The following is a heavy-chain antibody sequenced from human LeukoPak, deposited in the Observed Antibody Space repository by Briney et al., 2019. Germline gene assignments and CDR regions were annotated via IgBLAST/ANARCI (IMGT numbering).Heavy chain of an antibody. D-gene: IGHD3-22*01. J-gene: IGHJ6*03. CDR2: IYTSGST. Sequence: SETLSLTCTVSGGSISSGSYYWSWIRQPAGKGLEWIGRIYTSGSTNYNPSLKSRVTISVDTSKNQFSLKLSSVTAADTAVYYCARSAPRIVVAPASPYYYYYMDVWGKGTTVTVSS. V-gene: IGHV4-61*02. CDR3: ARSAPRIVVAPASPYYYYYMDV. CDR1: GGSISSGSYY.